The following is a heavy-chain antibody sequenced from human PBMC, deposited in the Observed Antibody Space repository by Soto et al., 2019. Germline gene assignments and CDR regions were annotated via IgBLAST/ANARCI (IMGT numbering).Heavy chain of an antibody. CDR3: AHQVTAIRGYYYYYGMDV. D-gene: IGHD2-21*02. J-gene: IGHJ6*02. CDR1: GYTFTSYY. V-gene: IGHV1-46*01. CDR2: INPSGGST. Sequence: ASVKVSCKASGYTFTSYYMHWVRQAPGQGLEWMGIINPSGGSTSYAQKLQGRVTMTRDTSTSTVYMELSGLRSEDTAVYYCAHQVTAIRGYYYYYGMDVWGQGTTVTVSS.